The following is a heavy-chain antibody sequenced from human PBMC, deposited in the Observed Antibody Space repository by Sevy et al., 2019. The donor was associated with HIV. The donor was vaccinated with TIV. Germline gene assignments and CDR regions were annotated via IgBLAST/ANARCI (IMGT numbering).Heavy chain of an antibody. Sequence: GGSLRLSCAASGFTFSSYGMHWVRQAPGKGLEWVAVIWYDGSNKYYADSVKGRFTISRDNSKNTLYLQMNSLRAEDTAVYYCARGMGVLAHFDYWGQGTLVTVSS. D-gene: IGHD3-16*01. CDR3: ARGMGVLAHFDY. V-gene: IGHV3-33*01. CDR2: IWYDGSNK. J-gene: IGHJ4*02. CDR1: GFTFSSYG.